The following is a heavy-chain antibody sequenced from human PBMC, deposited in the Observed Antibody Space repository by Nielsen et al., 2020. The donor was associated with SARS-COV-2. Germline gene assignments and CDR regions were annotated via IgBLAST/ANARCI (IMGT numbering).Heavy chain of an antibody. J-gene: IGHJ4*02. V-gene: IGHV1-3*01. CDR3: ARGIWTATSVGYYLDF. CDR2: IDAGNGRT. Sequence: WVRQAPGQRTEWMGWIDAGNGRTKYSQQFQGRVAITRDTSATIAFMELSSLRSDDTGVFYCARGIWTATSVGYYLDFWGQGTLVTVSS. D-gene: IGHD2-15*01.